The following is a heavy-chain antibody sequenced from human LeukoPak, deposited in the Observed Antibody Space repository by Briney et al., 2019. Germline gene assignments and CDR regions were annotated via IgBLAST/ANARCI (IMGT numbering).Heavy chain of an antibody. CDR2: ISSSGSTI. CDR1: GFSFRDYY. CDR3: ARGGWTARPPFVDY. Sequence: PGGSLRLSCAASGFSFRDYYMSWIRQAPGKGLEWVSYISSSGSTIYYADSVKGRFTTSRDNAKNSLYLQMNSLRAEDTAVYYCARGGWTARPPFVDYWGQGTLVTVSS. D-gene: IGHD6-6*01. V-gene: IGHV3-11*01. J-gene: IGHJ4*02.